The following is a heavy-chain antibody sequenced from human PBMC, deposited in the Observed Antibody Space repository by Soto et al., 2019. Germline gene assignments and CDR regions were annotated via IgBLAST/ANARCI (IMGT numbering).Heavy chain of an antibody. J-gene: IGHJ4*02. CDR3: AHSSYYDILTGYYRIRPYDY. D-gene: IGHD3-9*01. V-gene: IGHV2-5*02. CDR1: GFSLSTSGVG. CDR2: IYWDDDK. Sequence: QITLKESGPTLVKPTQTLTLTCTFSGFSLSTSGVGVCWIRQPPGKALEWLALIYWDDDKRYSPSLKSRLTITQNTTKNQVVLTMTNIDPLDTATYYSAHSSYYDILTGYYRIRPYDYWGQGTLVTVSS.